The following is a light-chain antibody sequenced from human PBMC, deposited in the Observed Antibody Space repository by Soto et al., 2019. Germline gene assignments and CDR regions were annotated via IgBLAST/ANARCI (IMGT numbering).Light chain of an antibody. J-gene: IGLJ3*02. Sequence: QSVLTQPRSVSGSPGQSVTISCTGKNTDVGGYNYVSWYQQHPGKAPKLMIYDVRKRPSGVPDRFSGSKSGNTASLTISGLQTEDEADYYCCSFAGPYTGVFGGGTKLTVL. V-gene: IGLV2-11*01. CDR3: CSFAGPYTGV. CDR2: DVR. CDR1: NTDVGGYNY.